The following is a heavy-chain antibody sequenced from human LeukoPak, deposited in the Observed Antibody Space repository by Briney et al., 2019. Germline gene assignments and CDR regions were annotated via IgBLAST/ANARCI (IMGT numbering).Heavy chain of an antibody. D-gene: IGHD3-9*01. Sequence: GGSLRLSCAASGFTFSSYWMSWVRQAPGKGLEWVANIKQDGSEKYYVDSVKGRFTISRDNAKNSLYLQMNSLRAEDTAVYYCAMSGGRGLRYFDWSLNYGMDVWGQGTTVTVSS. CDR3: AMSGGRGLRYFDWSLNYGMDV. CDR2: IKQDGSEK. V-gene: IGHV3-7*01. CDR1: GFTFSSYW. J-gene: IGHJ6*02.